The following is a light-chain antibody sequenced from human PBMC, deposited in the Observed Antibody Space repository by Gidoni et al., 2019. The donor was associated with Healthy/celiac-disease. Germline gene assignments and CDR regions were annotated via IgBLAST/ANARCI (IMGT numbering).Light chain of an antibody. CDR2: AAS. Sequence: DTQMTQSPSSVSAYVGDRVTITCWASQGISSWLAWYQQKPGKAPKLLIYAASSLQSVDPSRISGSGSGTDYTLTISSLQPEDFANYYCQQANSYPYTFGQGTKLEIK. J-gene: IGKJ2*01. CDR3: QQANSYPYT. CDR1: QGISSW. V-gene: IGKV1-12*01.